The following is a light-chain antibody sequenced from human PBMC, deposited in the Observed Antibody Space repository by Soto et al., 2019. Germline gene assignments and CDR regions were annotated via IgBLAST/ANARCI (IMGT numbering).Light chain of an antibody. V-gene: IGKV3-20*01. J-gene: IGKJ4*01. CDR2: NAA. CDR1: QSVSNNF. CDR3: QQYASSLLT. Sequence: EIVLTQSPGTLSLSPGGRATLSCRASQSVSNNFLDWYQQKPGQAPRLLIYNAATRATGIPGRFSGSGSGTDFTLTISRLEPEDFAVYHCQQYASSLLTFGGGTKVEIK.